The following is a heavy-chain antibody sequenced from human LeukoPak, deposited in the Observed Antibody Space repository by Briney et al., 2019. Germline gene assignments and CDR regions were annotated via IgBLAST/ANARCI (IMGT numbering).Heavy chain of an antibody. CDR3: ARVGRIMITFGGVIVPRPFDY. J-gene: IGHJ4*02. CDR1: GASITSYY. V-gene: IGHV4-59*01. Sequence: SETLSLTCTVSGASITSYYWSWIRQPPGKGLEWIGYVFYSGSTNYNPSLQSRVTISLDTSNNQFSLKLSSVTAADTAVYYCARVGRIMITFGGVIVPRPFDYWGQGTLVTVSS. D-gene: IGHD3-16*02. CDR2: VFYSGST.